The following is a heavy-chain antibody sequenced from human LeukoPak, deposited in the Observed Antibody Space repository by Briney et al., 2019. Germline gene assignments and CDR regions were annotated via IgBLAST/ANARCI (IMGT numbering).Heavy chain of an antibody. J-gene: IGHJ3*02. D-gene: IGHD3-10*01. CDR3: ARVPYGSGTYWAFDI. CDR1: GFTLSSNY. V-gene: IGHV3-66*01. Sequence: PGGSLRLSCAASGFTLSSNYMSWVRQAPGKGLEWVSLIYSGGSTYYADSVKGRFTISRDNSKNTLYLQMNSLRAEDTAVYYCARVPYGSGTYWAFDIWGQGTMVTVSS. CDR2: IYSGGST.